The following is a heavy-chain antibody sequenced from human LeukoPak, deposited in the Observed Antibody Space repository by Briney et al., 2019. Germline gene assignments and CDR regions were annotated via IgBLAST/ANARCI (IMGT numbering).Heavy chain of an antibody. D-gene: IGHD3-10*01. CDR1: GFTFSSYG. CDR3: AKGETYYYAMNGAFDI. V-gene: IGHV3-30*18. Sequence: GGSLRLSCAASGFTFSSYGMHWVRQAPGKGLEWVAVISYDGSNKYYADSVKGRFTISRDNSKNTLYLQMNSLRAEDTAVYYCAKGETYYYAMNGAFDIWGQGTMVTVSS. CDR2: ISYDGSNK. J-gene: IGHJ3*02.